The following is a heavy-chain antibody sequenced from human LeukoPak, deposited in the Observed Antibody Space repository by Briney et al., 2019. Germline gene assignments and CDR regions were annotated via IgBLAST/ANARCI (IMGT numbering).Heavy chain of an antibody. CDR1: GFTFSSYA. CDR2: ISNSGGTT. CDR3: AKVTVPAAQGDY. D-gene: IGHD2-2*01. J-gene: IGHJ4*02. Sequence: GGSLRLSCAASGFTFSSYAMSWVRQAPGKGLEWVSTISNSGGTTYYADSVKGRFTISRDDSENTLYLQMNSLRAEDTAVYYCAKVTVPAAQGDYWGQGTLVTVSS. V-gene: IGHV3-23*01.